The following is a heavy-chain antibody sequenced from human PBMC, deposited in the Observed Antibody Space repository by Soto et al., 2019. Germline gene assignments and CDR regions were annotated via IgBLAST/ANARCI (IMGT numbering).Heavy chain of an antibody. CDR3: ARKGGSGSYYGSDYYYGMDV. CDR1: GCTFTSYG. D-gene: IGHD3-10*01. J-gene: IGHJ6*02. Sequence: ASVKVSFKASGCTFTSYGISWVRHAPGQGLEWMGWISAYNGNTNYAQKLQGRVTMTTDTSTSTAYMELRSLRSDDTAVYYCARKGGSGSYYGSDYYYGMDVWGQGTTVTVSS. V-gene: IGHV1-18*04. CDR2: ISAYNGNT.